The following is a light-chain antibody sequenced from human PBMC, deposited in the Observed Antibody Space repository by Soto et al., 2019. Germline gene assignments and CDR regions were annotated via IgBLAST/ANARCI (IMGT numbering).Light chain of an antibody. V-gene: IGKV1-5*03. Sequence: DIQMTQSPSTLSASVGDRVTITCRASQSISSWLAWYQQKPGQAPKLLIYKASTVQSGVPSRFSGSGSGTEFTIAISSLQPDDSATYYCQQYNDNWTFGQGTKVEIK. CDR3: QQYNDNWT. CDR2: KAS. J-gene: IGKJ1*01. CDR1: QSISSW.